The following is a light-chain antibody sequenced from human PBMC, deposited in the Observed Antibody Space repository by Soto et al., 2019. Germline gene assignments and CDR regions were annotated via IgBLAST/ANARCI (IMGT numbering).Light chain of an antibody. J-gene: IGKJ3*01. CDR1: QDVSSY. Sequence: IVMTQSPTTLSVSPGERATLSCRASQDVSSYLAWYQQKPGQAPRLLIYDASNRATGIPDRFRGSGSGTDFALTISSLEPEDFAMYYCQQYDGSPLTFGPGAKVDVK. CDR3: QQYDGSPLT. CDR2: DAS. V-gene: IGKV3-11*01.